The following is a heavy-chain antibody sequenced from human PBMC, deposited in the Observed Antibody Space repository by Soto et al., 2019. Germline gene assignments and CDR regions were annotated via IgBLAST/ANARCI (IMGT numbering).Heavy chain of an antibody. CDR1: GYTFTGDY. D-gene: IGHD3-16*02. Sequence: PVQVPCKASGYTFTGDYMHWVRQAPGQGLEWMGGIIPIFGTANYAQKFQGRVTITADESTSTAYMELSSLRSEDTAVYYCARDPARLRLGELSSPIFDYWGQGTLVTVSS. CDR3: ARDPARLRLGELSSPIFDY. CDR2: IIPIFGTA. V-gene: IGHV1-69*13. J-gene: IGHJ4*02.